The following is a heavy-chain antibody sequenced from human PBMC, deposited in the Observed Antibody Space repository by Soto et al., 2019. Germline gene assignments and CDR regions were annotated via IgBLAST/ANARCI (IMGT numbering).Heavy chain of an antibody. CDR3: AAWAEGATEVH. J-gene: IGHJ4*02. CDR1: GFSFSVYG. Sequence: LRLSCEASGFSFSVYGMHWVRQAPGKGLEWVAVIWYDASKQFYAGSVEGRFTISRDNSKATLYLQMNSLRAEDTAVYYCAAWAEGATEVHWGQGTLVTVSS. V-gene: IGHV3-33*01. CDR2: IWYDASKQ. D-gene: IGHD2-15*01.